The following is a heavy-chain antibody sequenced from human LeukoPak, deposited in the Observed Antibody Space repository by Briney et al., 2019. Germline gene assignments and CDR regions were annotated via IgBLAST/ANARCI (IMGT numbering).Heavy chain of an antibody. CDR2: ISSSSSYI. V-gene: IGHV3-21*01. J-gene: IGHJ4*02. Sequence: GGSLRLSCAASGFTFSSYSMNWVRQAPGKGLEWVSSISSSSSYIYYADSVEGRFTISRDNAKNSLYLQMNSLRAEDTAVYYCARDPRGYSYGHDYWGQGTLVTVSS. CDR1: GFTFSSYS. CDR3: ARDPRGYSYGHDY. D-gene: IGHD5-18*01.